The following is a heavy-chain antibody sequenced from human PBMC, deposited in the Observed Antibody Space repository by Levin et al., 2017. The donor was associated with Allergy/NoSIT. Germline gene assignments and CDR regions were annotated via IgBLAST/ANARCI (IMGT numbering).Heavy chain of an antibody. CDR1: GFTFSSYA. D-gene: IGHD2-21*01. CDR2: ISGSGGST. CDR3: AKPAYCGGDCYHYFDY. J-gene: IGHJ4*02. V-gene: IGHV3-23*01. Sequence: GESLKISCAASGFTFSSYAMSWVRQAPGKGLEWVSAISGSGGSTYYADSVKGRFTISRDNSKNTLYLQMNSLRAEDTAVYYCAKPAYCGGDCYHYFDYWGQGTLVTVSS.